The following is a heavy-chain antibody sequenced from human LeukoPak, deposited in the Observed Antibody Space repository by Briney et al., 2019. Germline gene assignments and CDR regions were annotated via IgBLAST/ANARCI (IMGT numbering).Heavy chain of an antibody. D-gene: IGHD2-15*01. Sequence: GGSLRLSCAASGFTFSDYYMSWIRQAPGKGLEWVAGISGSGGSTHYADSAKGRFTISRDNSKNTLYLEMNSLRAEDTAVYFCAKERRSGGSCSDYWGQGTLVTVSS. CDR3: AKERRSGGSCSDY. J-gene: IGHJ4*02. V-gene: IGHV3-23*01. CDR2: ISGSGGST. CDR1: GFTFSDYY.